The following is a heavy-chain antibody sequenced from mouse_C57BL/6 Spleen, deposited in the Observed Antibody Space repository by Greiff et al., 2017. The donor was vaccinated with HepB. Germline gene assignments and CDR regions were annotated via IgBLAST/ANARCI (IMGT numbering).Heavy chain of an antibody. V-gene: IGHV1-26*01. CDR2: INPNNGGT. CDR3: ASGLPFAY. D-gene: IGHD2-4*01. CDR1: GYTFTDYY. J-gene: IGHJ3*01. Sequence: EVQLQQSGPELVKPGASVKISCKASGYTFTDYYMNWVKQSHGKSLEWIGDINPNNGGTSYNQKFKGKATLTVDKSSSTAYMELRSLTSEDSAVYYCASGLPFAYWGQGTLVTVSA.